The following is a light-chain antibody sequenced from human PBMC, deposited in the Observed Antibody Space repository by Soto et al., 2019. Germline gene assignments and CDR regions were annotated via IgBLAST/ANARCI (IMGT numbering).Light chain of an antibody. V-gene: IGKV3-20*01. J-gene: IGKJ1*01. CDR2: GAS. Sequence: EIVLTQSPGTLSLSPGETATLSCRASQSVGNRYLAWYQQKPGQAPRLLIYGASNRATGIPDRFSGSGSGTEFTLSIIRLEPEDFAMYYCQQYDASPRTFGQGTKVDIK. CDR3: QQYDASPRT. CDR1: QSVGNRY.